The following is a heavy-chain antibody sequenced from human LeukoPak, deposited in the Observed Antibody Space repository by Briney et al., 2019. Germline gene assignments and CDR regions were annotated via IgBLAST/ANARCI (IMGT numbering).Heavy chain of an antibody. V-gene: IGHV4-34*01. Sequence: PSETLSLTCAVYGGSFSGYYWSWIRQPPGKGLEWIGEINHSGSTKYNPSLKSRVTISVDTSKNQFSLKLSSVTAADTAVYYCATSRIAAAGTGFDYWGQGTLVTVSS. J-gene: IGHJ4*02. CDR1: GGSFSGYY. D-gene: IGHD6-13*01. CDR2: INHSGST. CDR3: ATSRIAAAGTGFDY.